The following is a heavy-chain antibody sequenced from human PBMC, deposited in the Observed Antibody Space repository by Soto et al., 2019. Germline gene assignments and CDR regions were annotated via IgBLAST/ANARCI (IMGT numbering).Heavy chain of an antibody. CDR2: IRSYNGNT. V-gene: IGHV1-18*01. J-gene: IGHJ6*02. CDR1: GYTFITYG. CDR3: ARDRPTSSIRARDYYSAIDV. D-gene: IGHD6-6*01. Sequence: QVQLVQSGAEVKKPGASVKVSCKASGYTFITYGISWVRQAPGQGLEWMGWIRSYNGNTNYAQKLQGRVTMTTDTSTTTAYIELRSLRSDDPAVYYCARDRPTSSIRARDYYSAIDVWGQGTTVTVSS.